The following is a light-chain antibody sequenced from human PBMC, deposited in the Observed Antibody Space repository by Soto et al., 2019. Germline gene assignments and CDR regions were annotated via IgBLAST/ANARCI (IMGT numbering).Light chain of an antibody. CDR2: LAS. V-gene: IGKV2-28*01. CDR1: QSLLHRNGNNY. J-gene: IGKJ3*01. CDR3: MQALQASFT. Sequence: DIVMTQSPLSLSVTPGEAASISCRCTQSLLHRNGNNYLDWYLQKPGQSPQLLISLASNRASGVPDRFSGSGSGTDFILHISRVGAEDVGVYYCMQALQASFTFGPGTKVDL.